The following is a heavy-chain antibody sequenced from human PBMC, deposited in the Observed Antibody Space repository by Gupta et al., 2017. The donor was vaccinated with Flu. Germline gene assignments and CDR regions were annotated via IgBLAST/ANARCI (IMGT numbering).Heavy chain of an antibody. CDR1: GFTFSGYW. D-gene: IGHD3-3*01. J-gene: IGHJ3*02. CDR2: IKRDGSQI. CDR3: ARELTPTWSGSYFDAFDI. Sequence: EVQLVESGGGLVQPGGSLRLSCEASGFTFSGYWMTWVRQAPGKGPEWVANIKRDGSQIYYVDSVKGRFTISRDNAKNTLYLQMNSLRAEDTAIYYCARELTPTWSGSYFDAFDIWGQGTLVTVSS. V-gene: IGHV3-7*01.